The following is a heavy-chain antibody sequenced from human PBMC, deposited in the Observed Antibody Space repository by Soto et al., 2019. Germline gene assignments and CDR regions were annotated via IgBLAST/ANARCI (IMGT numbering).Heavy chain of an antibody. D-gene: IGHD4-17*01. CDR3: AFFSPRLRWQNAFDI. CDR1: GFTFSSYG. Sequence: AGSLRLSCAASGFTFSSYGMHWVRQAPGKGLEWVSAICYDGSSTYNADSVKGRFTISRDNSKNTLYLQMNSLRAEDTAVYYCAFFSPRLRWQNAFDIWGQGTMVTVSS. CDR2: ICYDGSST. V-gene: IGHV3-33*01. J-gene: IGHJ3*02.